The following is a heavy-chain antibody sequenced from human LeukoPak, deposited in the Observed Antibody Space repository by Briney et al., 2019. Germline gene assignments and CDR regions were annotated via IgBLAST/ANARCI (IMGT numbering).Heavy chain of an antibody. CDR2: IYPGESDT. V-gene: IGHV5-51*01. Sequence: GESLKISCKGFGYRFTSFWIGWVRQIPGKGLGWMGIIYPGESDTRYSPSFQGQVTISADKSISTAYLRWSSLKTLDTAMYYCARHAITLFDYWGQGTLVTVSS. J-gene: IGHJ4*02. D-gene: IGHD3-10*01. CDR3: ARHAITLFDY. CDR1: GYRFTSFW.